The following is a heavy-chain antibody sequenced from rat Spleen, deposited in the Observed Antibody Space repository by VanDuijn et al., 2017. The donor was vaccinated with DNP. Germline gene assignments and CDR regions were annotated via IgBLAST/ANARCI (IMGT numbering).Heavy chain of an antibody. D-gene: IGHD1-1*01. V-gene: IGHV2-63*01. CDR2: MWFDGGS. Sequence: QVQLKESGPGLVQPSETLSLTCTVSGFSLLSYSISCIRQPSGKGPEWMGRMWFDGGSVSNSALKSRLTISRDTAKNQVFLKMNSLQTDDSGIYYCSRDRGYSGVVEYWGQGVMVTVSS. CDR3: SRDRGYSGVVEY. CDR1: GFSLLSYS. J-gene: IGHJ2*01.